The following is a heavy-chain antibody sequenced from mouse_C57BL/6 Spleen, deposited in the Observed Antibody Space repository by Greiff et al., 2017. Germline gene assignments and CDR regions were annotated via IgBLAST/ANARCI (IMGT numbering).Heavy chain of an antibody. Sequence: VQLKQSGPELVKPGASVKISCKASGYTFTDYYMNWVKQSHGKSLEWIGDINPNNGGTSYNQKFKGKATLTVDKSSSTAYMELRSLTSEDSAVYYCARRGNYYEDYWGQGTTLTVSS. V-gene: IGHV1-26*01. D-gene: IGHD2-4*01. CDR2: INPNNGGT. CDR3: ARRGNYYEDY. CDR1: GYTFTDYY. J-gene: IGHJ2*01.